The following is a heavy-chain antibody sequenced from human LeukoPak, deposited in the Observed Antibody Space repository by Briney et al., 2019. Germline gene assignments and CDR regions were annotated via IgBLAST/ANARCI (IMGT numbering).Heavy chain of an antibody. D-gene: IGHD2-15*01. CDR2: INHRGST. Sequence: SETLSLTCAVYGGSFSGYSWTWICQPPGEGLERIWEINHRGSTNYNPSLSSRVAISVDTCTNQCSPKLSHLSAPHTPLYCCGRGFTYCSGGSCYDAFDIWGQGTMVTVSS. J-gene: IGHJ3*02. CDR3: GRGFTYCSGGSCYDAFDI. CDR1: GGSFSGYS. V-gene: IGHV4-34*01.